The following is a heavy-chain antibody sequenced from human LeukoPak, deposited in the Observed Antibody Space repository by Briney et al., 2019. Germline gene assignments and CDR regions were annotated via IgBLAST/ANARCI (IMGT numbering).Heavy chain of an antibody. CDR3: ARDGYNSQGFDY. Sequence: GGSLRLSCAASGFTFSDSYMTWIRQAPGKGLEWVSYISSSGSTIYHADSVKGRFTISRDNAKNSLYLQMNSLRAEDTAVYYCARDGYNSQGFDYWGQGTLVTVSS. J-gene: IGHJ4*02. V-gene: IGHV3-11*04. CDR1: GFTFSDSY. CDR2: ISSSGSTI. D-gene: IGHD5-24*01.